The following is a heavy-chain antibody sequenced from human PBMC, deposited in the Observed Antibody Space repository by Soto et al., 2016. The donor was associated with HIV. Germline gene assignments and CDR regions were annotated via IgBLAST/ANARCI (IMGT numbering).Heavy chain of an antibody. D-gene: IGHD5-12*01. CDR1: GGSISSGGYY. CDR2: IYYSGST. Sequence: QVQLQESGPGLVKPSQTLSLTCTVSGGSISSGGYYWSWIRQHPGKGLEWIGYIYYSGSTYYNPSLKSRVTISVDTSKNQFSLKLSSVTAADTAVYYCARSLEWGAYGGYDVDYYFDYWGQGTLVTVSS. V-gene: IGHV4-31*03. J-gene: IGHJ4*02. CDR3: ARSLEWGAYGGYDVDYYFDY.